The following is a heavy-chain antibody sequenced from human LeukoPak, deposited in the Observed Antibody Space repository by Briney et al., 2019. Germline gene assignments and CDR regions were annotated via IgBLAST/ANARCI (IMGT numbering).Heavy chain of an antibody. Sequence: GGSLRLSCAASGFTFSSYAMSWVRQAPGQGLEWVSAISGSGGSTYYADSVKGRFTISRDNSKNTLYLQMNSLRAEDTAVYYCAKFSPPYYDSSGYYYPYFDYWGQGTLVTVSS. CDR2: ISGSGGST. CDR3: AKFSPPYYDSSGYYYPYFDY. CDR1: GFTFSSYA. V-gene: IGHV3-23*01. J-gene: IGHJ4*02. D-gene: IGHD3-22*01.